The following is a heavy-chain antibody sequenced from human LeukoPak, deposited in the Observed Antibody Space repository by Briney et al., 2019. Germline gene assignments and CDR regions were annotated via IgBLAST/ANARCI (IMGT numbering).Heavy chain of an antibody. J-gene: IGHJ4*02. D-gene: IGHD6-13*01. CDR3: ARDRILRGYPYYFDY. CDR1: GFTFSNYY. CDR2: ISSSGSTI. Sequence: PGGSLRLSCAASGFTFSNYYMSWIRQAPGKGLEWVSYISSSGSTIYYADSVKGRFTISRDNAKNSLYLQMNSLRAEDTAVYYCARDRILRGYPYYFDYWGQGTLVTVSS. V-gene: IGHV3-11*01.